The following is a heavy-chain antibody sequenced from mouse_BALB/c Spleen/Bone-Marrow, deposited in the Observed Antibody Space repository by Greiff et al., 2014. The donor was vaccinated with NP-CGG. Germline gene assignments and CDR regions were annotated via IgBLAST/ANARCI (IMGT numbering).Heavy chain of an antibody. CDR2: ISSGGSYT. CDR3: ARQDYYGSSPHWYFDV. Sequence: QLKDSGGGLVKPGGSLKLSCAASGFTFSSYALSWGRQTPGKRVERVATISSGGSYTYYADSVKGRFTISRDTAKNTLYLQMSSLRSEDTAIYYCARQDYYGSSPHWYFDVWGAGTTVTVSS. CDR1: GFTFSSYA. D-gene: IGHD1-1*01. V-gene: IGHV5-9-3*01. J-gene: IGHJ1*01.